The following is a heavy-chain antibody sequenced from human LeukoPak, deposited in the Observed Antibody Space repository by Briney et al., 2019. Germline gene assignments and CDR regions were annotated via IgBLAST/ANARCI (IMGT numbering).Heavy chain of an antibody. CDR3: ARDQVPFDY. V-gene: IGHV3-48*02. Sequence: GGSLRLSCAASGFSFSDYSMNWVRQAPGKGLEWLSYISPSGSTIYYADSVRGRFTISRDNPKNSLYLQMSSLRDGGTAVYYCARDQVPFDYWGHGTLVTVSS. CDR2: ISPSGSTI. J-gene: IGHJ4*01. CDR1: GFSFSDYS.